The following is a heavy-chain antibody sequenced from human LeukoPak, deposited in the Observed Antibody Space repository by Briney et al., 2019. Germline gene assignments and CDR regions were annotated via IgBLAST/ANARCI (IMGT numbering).Heavy chain of an antibody. V-gene: IGHV1-2*02. D-gene: IGHD6-13*01. CDR3: ARPVSAPASDAFDI. CDR1: GYTFTDDY. CDR2: INPNSGGT. J-gene: IGHJ3*02. Sequence: GASVKVSCKASGYTFTDDYVHWVRQAPGQGLEWMGWINPNSGGTNYAQKFQGRVTMTRDTSISTAYMELSRLRSDDTAVYYCARPVSAPASDAFDIWGQGTMVTVSS.